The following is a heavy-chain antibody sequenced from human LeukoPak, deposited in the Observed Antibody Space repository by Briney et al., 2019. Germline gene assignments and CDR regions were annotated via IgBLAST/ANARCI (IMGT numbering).Heavy chain of an antibody. J-gene: IGHJ4*02. D-gene: IGHD3-10*01. V-gene: IGHV3-43*02. CDR2: ISGDSDNK. Sequence: PGGSLRLSCAASGFNVAAYAMYWVRQPPGKSLEWVSLISGDSDNKYSAASVKGRFTIFRDNSKNSLYLQMNSLTTEDNALYYCAIAYESGSFYRAFAYWGQGALVTVSS. CDR3: AIAYESGSFYRAFAY. CDR1: GFNVAAYA.